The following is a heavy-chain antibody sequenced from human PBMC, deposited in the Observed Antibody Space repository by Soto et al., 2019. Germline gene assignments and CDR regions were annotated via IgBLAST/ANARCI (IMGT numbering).Heavy chain of an antibody. CDR3: ASHYDMWSGYLSPVDY. Sequence: QVQLVESGGDLVKPGGSLRLSCAASGYTFSDYYMSWIRQAPGKGLEWVSYIDTSGTKIYYADSVKGRFSITRDNAKNTLYLEMSSLRYEDTAVYYCASHYDMWSGYLSPVDYWGQGTLVTVSS. CDR1: GYTFSDYY. J-gene: IGHJ4*02. V-gene: IGHV3-11*01. D-gene: IGHD3-3*01. CDR2: IDTSGTKI.